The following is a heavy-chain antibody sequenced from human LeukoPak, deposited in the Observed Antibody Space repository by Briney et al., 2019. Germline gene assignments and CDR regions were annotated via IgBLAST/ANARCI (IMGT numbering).Heavy chain of an antibody. V-gene: IGHV3-7*01. CDR1: GFTFSSYW. CDR3: AGAPRVWFRESLSTLDY. Sequence: GGSLRLSCAASGFTFSSYWMSWVRQAPGKGLEWVANIKQDGSEKYYVDSVKGRFTISRDNAKNSLYLQMNSLRAEDTAVYYCAGAPRVWFRESLSTLDYWGQGTLVTVYS. D-gene: IGHD3-10*01. CDR2: IKQDGSEK. J-gene: IGHJ4*02.